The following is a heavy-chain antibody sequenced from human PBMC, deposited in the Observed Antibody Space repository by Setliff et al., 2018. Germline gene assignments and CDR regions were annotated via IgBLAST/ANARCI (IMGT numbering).Heavy chain of an antibody. D-gene: IGHD6-19*01. V-gene: IGHV4-4*07. CDR2: IYIGGSA. CDR1: GGSISSYY. J-gene: IGHJ6*03. Sequence: SETLSLTCTVFGGSISSYYWSWIRQPAGKGLEGIGHIYIGGSANYNPSLKSRGTMSIDTSKNQFCLKLKSVTAADMAVYYCAREEWLDPPGYYYMDVWAKVTTVTVSS. CDR3: AREEWLDPPGYYYMDV.